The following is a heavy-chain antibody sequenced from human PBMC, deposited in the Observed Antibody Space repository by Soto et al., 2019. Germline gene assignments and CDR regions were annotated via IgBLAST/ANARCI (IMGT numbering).Heavy chain of an antibody. V-gene: IGHV1-2*04. CDR3: ARTGYCSGGSCQTYDY. D-gene: IGHD2-15*01. J-gene: IGHJ4*02. CDR1: GYTFTGYY. Sequence: ASVKVSCKASGYTFTGYYMHWVRQAPGQGLEWMGWINPNSGGTNYAQKFQGWVTRTRATSISTAYMELSRLRSDDTAVYYCARTGYCSGGSCQTYDYWGQGTLVTVSS. CDR2: INPNSGGT.